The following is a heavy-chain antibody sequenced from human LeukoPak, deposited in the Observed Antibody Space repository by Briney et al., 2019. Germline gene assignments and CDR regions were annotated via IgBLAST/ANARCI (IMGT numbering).Heavy chain of an antibody. CDR2: TRSKARRYTT. Sequence: GGSLRLSCAASGVTLSDHHMDWVRQARGRGLEWVGRTRSKARRYTTEFAASVKGRFAIARDDSKNSMYLQMNNLKTEDTAVYYCTRDGGVGDNTALDTWGQGTLVTVSS. J-gene: IGHJ3*02. CDR1: GVTLSDHH. CDR3: TRDGGVGDNTALDT. D-gene: IGHD3-3*01. V-gene: IGHV3-72*01.